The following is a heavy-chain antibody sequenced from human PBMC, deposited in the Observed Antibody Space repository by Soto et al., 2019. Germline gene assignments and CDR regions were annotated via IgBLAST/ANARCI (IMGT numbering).Heavy chain of an antibody. J-gene: IGHJ4*02. Sequence: PSQTLPLTCAVSCGSISSSNWWRRVRQPPGKGLEWIGEIYHSGNTNYNPSLKSRITVSVDTSKNPFSLKLTSVTAADTAVYFCARGGLYFRDADVAPVNWGQGTLVTDSS. CDR1: CGSISSSNW. CDR2: IYHSGNT. V-gene: IGHV4-4*02. D-gene: IGHD2-21*01. CDR3: ARGGLYFRDADVAPVN.